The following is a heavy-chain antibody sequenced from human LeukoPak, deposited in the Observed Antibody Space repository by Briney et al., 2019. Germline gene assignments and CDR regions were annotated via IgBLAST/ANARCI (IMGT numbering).Heavy chain of an antibody. CDR1: RDTLTELS. D-gene: IGHD6-19*01. CDR2: FDPGDGER. V-gene: IGHV1-24*01. J-gene: IGHJ4*02. Sequence: GASVKVSCKVSRDTLTELSMHWVRQAPGQGLEWMGNFDPGDGERTYAQKFQGRVTMTEDTSTDTAYMELSSLRSEDTAMYYCARAAWDAVDIAVAGTAFDYWGQGTLVTVSS. CDR3: ARAAWDAVDIAVAGTAFDY.